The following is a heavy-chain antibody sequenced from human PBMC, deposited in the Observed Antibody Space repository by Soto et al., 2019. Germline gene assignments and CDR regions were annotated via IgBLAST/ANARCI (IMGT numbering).Heavy chain of an antibody. D-gene: IGHD2-21*01. J-gene: IGHJ4*01. CDR1: GGSFSGYY. V-gene: IGHV4-34*01. Sequence: SETLSLTCAVYGGSFSGYYWSWIRQPPGKGLEWIGEINHSGSTNYNPSLKGRVTISLDTSKNQFSLMLSSVTAADSAVYYCARDASMIGRFYFDYWGRGTLVTVSS. CDR2: INHSGST. CDR3: ARDASMIGRFYFDY.